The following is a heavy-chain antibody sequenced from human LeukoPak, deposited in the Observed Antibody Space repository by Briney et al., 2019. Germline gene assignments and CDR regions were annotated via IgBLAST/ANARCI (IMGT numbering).Heavy chain of an antibody. CDR2: IYTSGST. V-gene: IGHV4-4*07. CDR1: VGSISSYY. Sequence: SETLSLTCTVSVGSISSYYWSWIRQPAGKGLEWIGRIYTSGSTNYNPSLKSRVTMSIDTSKNHFSLKLSSVTAADTAVYYCARDMSYAFFDYWGQGTLVTVSS. CDR3: ARDMSYAFFDY. D-gene: IGHD1-26*01. J-gene: IGHJ4*02.